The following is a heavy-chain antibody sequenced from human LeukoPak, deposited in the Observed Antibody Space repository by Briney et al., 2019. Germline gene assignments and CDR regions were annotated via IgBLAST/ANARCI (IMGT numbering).Heavy chain of an antibody. Sequence: SETLSLTCAVYGGSFSGYYWSWIRQPPGKGLEWIGEINHSGSTNYNPSLKSRVTISVDTSKNQFSLKLSSVTAADTAVYYCARKKGYSYGYSYFQHWGQGTLVTVSS. CDR1: GGSFSGYY. V-gene: IGHV4-34*01. CDR2: INHSGST. D-gene: IGHD5-18*01. CDR3: ARKKGYSYGYSYFQH. J-gene: IGHJ1*01.